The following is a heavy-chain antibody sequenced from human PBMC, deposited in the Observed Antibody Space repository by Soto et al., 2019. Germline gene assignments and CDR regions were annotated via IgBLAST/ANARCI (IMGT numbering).Heavy chain of an antibody. J-gene: IGHJ2*01. CDR3: AKEPVGPDWYFDL. CDR2: ISGSGIST. Sequence: DVQRLESGGCLVQPGGSLRLSCAASGFTFRSYAMSWVRQAPGKRLEWVSGISGSGISTHYADSVKGRFTVSRDNSKNTLYLQMNSLRAEDTAVYNCAKEPVGPDWYFDLWGRGTLVTVSS. V-gene: IGHV3-23*01. CDR1: GFTFRSYA.